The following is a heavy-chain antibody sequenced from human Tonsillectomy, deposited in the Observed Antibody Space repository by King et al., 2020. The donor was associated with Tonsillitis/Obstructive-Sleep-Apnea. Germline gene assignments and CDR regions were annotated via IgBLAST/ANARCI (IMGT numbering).Heavy chain of an antibody. CDR3: ARDGDFWCDNANWFDP. D-gene: IGHD3-3*01. J-gene: IGHJ5*02. CDR1: SYA. Sequence: SYAISWVRQAPGQGLEWMGGIIPIFGTANYAQTFQGRVTITADESTSTAYMELSSLRSEDSAVYYCARDGDFWCDNANWFDPWGQGTLVTVSS. CDR2: IIPIFGTA. V-gene: IGHV1-69*01.